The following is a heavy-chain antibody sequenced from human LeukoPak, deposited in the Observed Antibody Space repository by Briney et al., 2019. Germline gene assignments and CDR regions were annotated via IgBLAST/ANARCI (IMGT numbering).Heavy chain of an antibody. D-gene: IGHD3-10*01. J-gene: IGHJ6*03. CDR2: IIPIFGTA. CDR1: GGTFSSYA. CDR3: ARDRGYYYGSGSYYYHYTDV. V-gene: IGHV1-69*05. Sequence: AASVKVSCKASGGTFSSYAISWVRQAPGQGLEWMGGIIPIFGTANYAQKFQGRVTITTDESTSTAYMELSSLRSEDTAVYYCARDRGYYYGSGSYYYHYTDVWGKGTTVTVSS.